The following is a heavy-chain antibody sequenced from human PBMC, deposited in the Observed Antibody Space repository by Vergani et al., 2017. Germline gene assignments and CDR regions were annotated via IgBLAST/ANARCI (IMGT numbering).Heavy chain of an antibody. V-gene: IGHV2-70*01. Sequence: QVTLRESGPALVKPTQTLTLTCTFSGFSLSTSGMCVSWIRQPPGKALEWLALIDWDDDKYYSTSLKTRLTISKDTSKNQVVLTMTNMDPVDTATYYCARSPSNWNYGLSWFDPWGQGTLVTVSS. D-gene: IGHD1-7*01. CDR1: GFSLSTSGMC. J-gene: IGHJ5*02. CDR3: ARSPSNWNYGLSWFDP. CDR2: IDWDDDK.